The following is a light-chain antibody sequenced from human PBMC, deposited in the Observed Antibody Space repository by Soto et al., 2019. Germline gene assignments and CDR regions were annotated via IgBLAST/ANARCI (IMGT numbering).Light chain of an antibody. CDR2: WAS. CDR3: QQYYTAPLT. Sequence: DIVMTQSPDSLAVSLGERATINCKSSQSVLYSSNNKNYLAWYQQKSGQPPKLLIYWASTRESGVPDRFSGSGSGADFTLTISSLSAEDVAVYYCQQYYTAPLTFGGGTKVDIK. J-gene: IGKJ4*01. CDR1: QSVLYSSNNKNY. V-gene: IGKV4-1*01.